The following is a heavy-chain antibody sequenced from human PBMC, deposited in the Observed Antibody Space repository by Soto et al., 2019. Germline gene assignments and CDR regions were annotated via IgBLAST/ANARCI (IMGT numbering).Heavy chain of an antibody. CDR3: VRWHGFGDR. Sequence: EVQLLDSGGGLVQPGGSLRLSCAVSGFIISDYGVTWVRQAPGKGLEWVSGFSGGGGGTFYADSVKGRFSISRDDPKNTAYLQMNSQGVEDTAVYYCVRWHGFGDRWGQGTLVSVAS. D-gene: IGHD3-10*01. V-gene: IGHV3-23*01. CDR2: FSGGGGGT. J-gene: IGHJ5*02. CDR1: GFIISDYG.